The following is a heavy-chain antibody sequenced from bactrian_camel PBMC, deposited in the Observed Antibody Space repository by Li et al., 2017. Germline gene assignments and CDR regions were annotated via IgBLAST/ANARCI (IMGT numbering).Heavy chain of an antibody. CDR2: IDSDGTT. CDR1: GYTATDYC. CDR3: AASTPIPFPAYCSSDYPTPAEYSE. V-gene: IGHV3S53*01. J-gene: IGHJ4*01. Sequence: HVQLVESGGGSGQAGGSLRLSCSTSGYTATDYCIGWFRQAPGKQREGVAQIDSDGTTNYAESAQGRFTIFHGKEKNTLDLQTNNLITDDTAMYYCAASTPIPFPAYCSSDYPTPAEYSEWGQGTQVTVS. D-gene: IGHD6*01.